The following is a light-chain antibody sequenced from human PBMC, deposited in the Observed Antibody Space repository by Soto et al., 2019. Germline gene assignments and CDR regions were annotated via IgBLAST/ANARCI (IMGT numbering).Light chain of an antibody. Sequence: DIQMTQSPSSLSPSVGDRVTITCRASRSISDWLAWYQQKPGKAPELLIFDASNLKSGVPSRFSGSGSGTEFTLTISSLQPDDFATYYCQQYNSYSRTVGQGTKVDIK. CDR2: DAS. J-gene: IGKJ1*01. V-gene: IGKV1-5*01. CDR3: QQYNSYSRT. CDR1: RSISDW.